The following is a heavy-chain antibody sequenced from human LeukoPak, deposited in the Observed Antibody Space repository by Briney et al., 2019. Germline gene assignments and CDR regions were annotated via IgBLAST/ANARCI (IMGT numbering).Heavy chain of an antibody. CDR1: GYTFTGYY. CDR3: AYDLVVVAATPV. D-gene: IGHD2-15*01. J-gene: IGHJ4*02. Sequence: ASVKVSCKASGYTFTGYYMHWVRQAPGQGLEWMGRINPYSGGTNYAQKFQGRVTMTRDTSISTAYMELSRLRSDDTAVYYCAYDLVVVAATPVWGQGTLVTVSS. CDR2: INPYSGGT. V-gene: IGHV1-2*06.